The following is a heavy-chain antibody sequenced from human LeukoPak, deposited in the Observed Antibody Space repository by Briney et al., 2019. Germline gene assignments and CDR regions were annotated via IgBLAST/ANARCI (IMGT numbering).Heavy chain of an antibody. D-gene: IGHD3-10*01. CDR2: IYYSGST. CDR1: GGSISSYY. J-gene: IGHJ3*02. CDR3: AKTIVRGIRTDAFDI. Sequence: SETLSLTCTVSGGSISSYYWSWIRQPPGKGLEWIGHIYYSGSTNYIPSLKSRVTISVDTSKNQFSLKLTSVTAADTAVYYCAKTIVRGIRTDAFDIWGQGTMVTVSS. V-gene: IGHV4-59*08.